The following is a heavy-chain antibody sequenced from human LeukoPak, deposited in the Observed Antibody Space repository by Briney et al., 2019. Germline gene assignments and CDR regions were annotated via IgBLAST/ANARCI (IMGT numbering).Heavy chain of an antibody. CDR1: GFSISSGHY. V-gene: IGHV4-38-2*02. CDR3: ARIFIRNGYSSYFDC. D-gene: IGHD5-18*01. Sequence: SETLSLTCTVSGFSISSGHYWGWVRQPPGAGLEWIGSVYQSGTTYYSPSLKSRVTTSVDMSKNQFSLRLRPVTAADTAVYYCARIFIRNGYSSYFDCWSQGTLVTVSS. J-gene: IGHJ4*02. CDR2: VYQSGTT.